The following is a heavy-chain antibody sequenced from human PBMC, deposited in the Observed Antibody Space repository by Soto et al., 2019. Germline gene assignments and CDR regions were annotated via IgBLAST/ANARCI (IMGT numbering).Heavy chain of an antibody. D-gene: IGHD2-2*01. V-gene: IGHV3-33*01. CDR2: IWYDGSNK. CDR3: ARDMSDIVVVPAAISVDY. Sequence: GGSLRLSCAASGFTFSSYGMHWVRQAPGKGLEWVAVIWYDGSNKYYADSVKGRFTISRDNSKNTLYLQMNSLRAEDTAVYYCARDMSDIVVVPAAISVDYWGQGTLVTVSS. CDR1: GFTFSSYG. J-gene: IGHJ4*02.